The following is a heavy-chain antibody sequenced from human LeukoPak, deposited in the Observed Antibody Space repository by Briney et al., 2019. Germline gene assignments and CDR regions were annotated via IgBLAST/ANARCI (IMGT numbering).Heavy chain of an antibody. CDR1: GYTFTSYD. CDR2: INPNSGGT. J-gene: IGHJ5*02. Sequence: ASVKVSCKASGYTFTSYDINWVRQATGQGLEWMGRINPNSGGTNSAQKFQGRVTMTRDTSISTAYMELSRLTSDDTAVYYCARGELVGLGATSAGWFDPWGQGTLVTVSS. D-gene: IGHD1-26*01. CDR3: ARGELVGLGATSAGWFDP. V-gene: IGHV1-2*06.